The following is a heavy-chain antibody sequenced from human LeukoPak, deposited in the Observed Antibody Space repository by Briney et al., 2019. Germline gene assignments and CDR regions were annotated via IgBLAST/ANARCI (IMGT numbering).Heavy chain of an antibody. CDR3: ARGTAGYHSSYFDY. CDR1: GFTFSSPW. D-gene: IGHD3-16*02. Sequence: GSPRLSCAASGFTFSSPWMHWVRQAPGKGLVWVSRTNSDGSATAYADSVKGRFTISRDNAENTLYLQMNSLRAEDTAVYYCARGTAGYHSSYFDYWGQGTLVTVSS. V-gene: IGHV3-74*01. J-gene: IGHJ4*02. CDR2: TNSDGSAT.